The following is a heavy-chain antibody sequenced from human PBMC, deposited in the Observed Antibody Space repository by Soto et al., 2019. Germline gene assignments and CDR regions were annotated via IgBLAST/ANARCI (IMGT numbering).Heavy chain of an antibody. CDR3: EKSGSGSYTFDC. D-gene: IGHD6-19*01. J-gene: IGHJ4*02. Sequence: EVQLLESGGGLVQPGGSLRLSCAASGFTFSSYAMSWVRQAPGKGLEWVSTISAGGGGTTYYADSVKGRFTISRDNSKRTLYLQMNSMRAEDTAVYYCEKSGSGSYTFDCWGQGTLVTVSS. V-gene: IGHV3-23*01. CDR1: GFTFSSYA. CDR2: ISAGGGGTT.